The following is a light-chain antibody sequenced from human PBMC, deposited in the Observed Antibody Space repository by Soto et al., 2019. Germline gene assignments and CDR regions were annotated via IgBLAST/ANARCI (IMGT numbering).Light chain of an antibody. CDR1: QSVSSSH. CDR2: GAS. V-gene: IGKV3-20*01. J-gene: IGKJ1*01. Sequence: EIVLTQSPGTLSLSPGERATLSCRASQSVSSSHLAWYQQKPGQAPRLLISGASSRATGIPDMFTGSGSRTDFTLTISILEPEDFAVYYCQHYGSSPRTFGQGTKVEIK. CDR3: QHYGSSPRT.